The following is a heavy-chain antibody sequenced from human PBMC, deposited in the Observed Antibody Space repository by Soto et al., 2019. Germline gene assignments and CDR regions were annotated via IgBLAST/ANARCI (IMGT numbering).Heavy chain of an antibody. J-gene: IGHJ5*02. V-gene: IGHV4-4*07. CDR1: GASISGFY. CDR3: VRDGTKTLRDWFDP. Sequence: SETLSLTCTVSGASISGFYWSWIRKSAGKGLEWIGRIYATGTTDYNPSLKGRVMMSVDTSKKQFSLKLRSVTAADTAVYYCVRDGTKTLRDWFDPWGQGISVTVSS. CDR2: IYATGTT. D-gene: IGHD1-1*01.